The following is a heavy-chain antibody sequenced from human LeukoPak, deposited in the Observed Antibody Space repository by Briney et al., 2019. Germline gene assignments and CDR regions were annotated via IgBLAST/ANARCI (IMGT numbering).Heavy chain of an antibody. CDR2: INPNSGGP. CDR3: ARVSSSSLDYYYYYMDV. D-gene: IGHD6-6*01. V-gene: IGHV1-2*06. CDR1: GYTFTGYY. Sequence: ASVKVSCKASGYTFTGYYMHWVRQAPGQGLEWMGRINPNSGGPNYAQKFQGRVTMTRDTSISTAYMELSRLRSDDTAVYYCARVSSSSLDYYYYYMDVWGKGTTVTVSS. J-gene: IGHJ6*03.